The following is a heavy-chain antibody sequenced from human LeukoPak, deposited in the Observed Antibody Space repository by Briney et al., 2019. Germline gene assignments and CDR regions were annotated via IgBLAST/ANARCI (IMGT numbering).Heavy chain of an antibody. D-gene: IGHD3-22*01. J-gene: IGHJ3*02. CDR3: ARILPQTYDSSAYYYLGMGTFDI. CDR2: INHSGST. CDR1: GGSFSGYY. Sequence: PSETLSLTCAVYGGSFSGYYWSWIRQPPGKGLEWIGEINHSGSTNYTPSLKSRVTISVDTSKNQFSLKLSSVTAADTAVYYCARILPQTYDSSAYYYLGMGTFDIWGQGTMVTVSS. V-gene: IGHV4-34*01.